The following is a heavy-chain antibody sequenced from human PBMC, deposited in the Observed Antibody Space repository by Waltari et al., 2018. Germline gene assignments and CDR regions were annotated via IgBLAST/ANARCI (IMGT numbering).Heavy chain of an antibody. D-gene: IGHD3-16*01. Sequence: QVQLQESGPGLVKPSGTLSLTCAVSGGSISSSTWWSWVRQPPGKGLEWIGEIYHSGSTNYNPSLKSRVTISVDKSKNQFSLKLSSVTAADTVVYYCARSGPYIWGSYSYYFDYWGQGTLVTVSS. CDR1: GGSISSSTW. V-gene: IGHV4-4*02. CDR3: ARSGPYIWGSYSYYFDY. CDR2: IYHSGST. J-gene: IGHJ4*02.